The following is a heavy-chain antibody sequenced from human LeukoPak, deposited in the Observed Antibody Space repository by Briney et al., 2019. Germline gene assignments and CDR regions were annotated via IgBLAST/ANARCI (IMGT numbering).Heavy chain of an antibody. Sequence: SETLSLTCAVYGGSFSGYYWGWIRQPPGKGLEWIGEINHSGGTNYNLSLKSRVTISVDTSKNQFSLKLSSVTAADTAVYYCARSVYSGSYPVGYWGQGTLVTVSS. CDR1: GGSFSGYY. V-gene: IGHV4-34*01. J-gene: IGHJ4*02. D-gene: IGHD1-26*01. CDR3: ARSVYSGSYPVGY. CDR2: INHSGGT.